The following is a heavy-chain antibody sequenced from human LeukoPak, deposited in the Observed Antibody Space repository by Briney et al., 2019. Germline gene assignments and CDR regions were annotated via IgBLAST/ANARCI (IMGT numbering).Heavy chain of an antibody. CDR2: IYYSGST. Sequence: SETLSLTCAVYGGSFSGYYWSWIRQPPGKGLEWIGYIYYSGSTNYNPSLKSRVTISVDTSKNQFSLKLSSVTAADTAVYYCAREVGYGGMTFDYWGQGTLVTVSS. J-gene: IGHJ4*02. CDR1: GGSFSGYY. CDR3: AREVGYGGMTFDY. V-gene: IGHV4-59*01. D-gene: IGHD4-23*01.